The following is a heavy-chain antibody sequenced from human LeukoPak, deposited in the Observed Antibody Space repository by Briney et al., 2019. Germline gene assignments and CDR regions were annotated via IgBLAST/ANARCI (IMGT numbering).Heavy chain of an antibody. CDR3: ARVLMVYAVYGMDV. Sequence: PSETLSLTCAVYGGSFSGYYWSWIRQPPGKGLEWIGEINHSGSTNYNPSLKSRVTISVDTSKNQFSLKLSSVTAADTAVYYCARVLMVYAVYGMDVWGQGTTVTVSS. CDR1: GGSFSGYY. D-gene: IGHD2-8*01. CDR2: INHSGST. V-gene: IGHV4-34*01. J-gene: IGHJ6*02.